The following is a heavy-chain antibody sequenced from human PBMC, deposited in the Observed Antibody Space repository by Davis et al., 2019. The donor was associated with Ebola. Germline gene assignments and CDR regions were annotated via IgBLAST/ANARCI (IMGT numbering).Heavy chain of an antibody. CDR1: GGSFSGYY. D-gene: IGHD4-17*01. CDR3: ARGLATVTTRGY. V-gene: IGHV4-34*01. J-gene: IGHJ4*02. Sequence: MPSETLSLTCAVYGGSFSGYYWSWIRQPPGKGLEWIGEINHSGSTNYNPSLKSRVTISVDTSKNQFSLKLSSVTAADTAVYYCARGLATVTTRGYWGQGTLVTVSS. CDR2: INHSGST.